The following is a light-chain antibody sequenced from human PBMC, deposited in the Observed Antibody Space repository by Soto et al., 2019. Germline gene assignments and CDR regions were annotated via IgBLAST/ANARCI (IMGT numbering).Light chain of an antibody. J-gene: IGKJ2*01. CDR2: GAS. Sequence: EIVLTQSPGTLSLSPGERATLSCRASQSVSSSYLAGYQQKPGQAPRLLIYGASNRATGIPDRFSGSGSGTDFTLTISRLEPEDFAVYYFQQYNTSPLFGQGTKLEIK. CDR1: QSVSSSY. CDR3: QQYNTSPL. V-gene: IGKV3-20*01.